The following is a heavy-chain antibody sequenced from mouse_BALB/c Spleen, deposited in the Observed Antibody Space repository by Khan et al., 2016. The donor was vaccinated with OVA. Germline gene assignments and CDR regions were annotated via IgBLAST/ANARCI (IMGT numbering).Heavy chain of an antibody. V-gene: IGHV5-6*01. D-gene: IGHD1-1*01. CDR2: ISSGGSYT. J-gene: IGHJ3*01. CDR3: ARLAYYYKSEGFAY. CDR1: GFTFSTYG. Sequence: EVELVESGGDLVKPGGSLKLSCAASGFTFSTYGMSWVRQSPDKRLEWVATISSGGSYTYYPDNVKGRFTISRDNAKNTLYLQMSSLKSEDTAMYYVARLAYYYKSEGFAYWGQGTLVTVSA.